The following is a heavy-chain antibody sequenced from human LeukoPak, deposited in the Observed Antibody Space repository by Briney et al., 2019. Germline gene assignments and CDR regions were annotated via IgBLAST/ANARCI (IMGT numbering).Heavy chain of an antibody. D-gene: IGHD1-1*01. Sequence: SETLSLTCTVSGGSISSYYWSWIRHPPGEGLEWDGYIYYSGSTNYNPSLKSRVTISVDTSKNQFSLKLSSVTAADTPVYYCAGGENGGAPLFDIWGQGTMVTVSS. CDR1: GGSISSYY. J-gene: IGHJ3*02. CDR2: IYYSGST. V-gene: IGHV4-59*01. CDR3: AGGENGGAPLFDI.